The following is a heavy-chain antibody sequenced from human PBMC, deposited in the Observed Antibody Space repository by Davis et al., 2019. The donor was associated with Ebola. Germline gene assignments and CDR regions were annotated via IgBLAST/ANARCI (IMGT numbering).Heavy chain of an antibody. D-gene: IGHD6-13*01. CDR1: GGSISSYY. CDR2: IYYSGST. J-gene: IGHJ6*02. CDR3: ASQTIAALEYYYGMDV. Sequence: SETLSLTCTVSGGSISSYYWSWIRQPPGKGLEWIGYIYYSGSTNYNPPLKSRVTISVDTSKNQFSLKLSSVTAADTAVYYCASQTIAALEYYYGMDVWGQGTTVTVSS. V-gene: IGHV4-59*12.